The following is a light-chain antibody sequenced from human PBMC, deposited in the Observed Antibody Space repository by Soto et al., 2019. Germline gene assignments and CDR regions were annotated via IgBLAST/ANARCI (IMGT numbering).Light chain of an antibody. Sequence: EIGLTQSPGTLSLSPGERATLSCRASQSVSSSYLAWYQQKPGQAPRLLIHGASARATGIPDRFSGSGSGTAFTLTISRLEPEDFAVYFCQQYGSSPMYTFGQGTKLEIK. CDR1: QSVSSSY. CDR2: GAS. V-gene: IGKV3-20*01. J-gene: IGKJ2*01. CDR3: QQYGSSPMYT.